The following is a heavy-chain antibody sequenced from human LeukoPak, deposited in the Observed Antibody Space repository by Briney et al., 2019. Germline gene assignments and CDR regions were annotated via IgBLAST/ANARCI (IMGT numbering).Heavy chain of an antibody. D-gene: IGHD4-17*01. J-gene: IGHJ4*02. V-gene: IGHV3-49*03. CDR2: IRSKAYGGTT. Sequence: GGSLRLSCTASGFTFGDYAMSWFRQAPGKGLEWAGFIRSKAYGGTTEYAASGKGRFTISRDDSKSIAYLQMNSLKTEDTAVYYCTRDLPSTVTYYFDYWGQGTLVTVSS. CDR1: GFTFGDYA. CDR3: TRDLPSTVTYYFDY.